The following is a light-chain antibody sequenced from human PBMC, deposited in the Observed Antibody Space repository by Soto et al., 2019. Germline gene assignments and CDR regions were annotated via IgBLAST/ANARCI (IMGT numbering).Light chain of an antibody. J-gene: IGKJ1*01. CDR1: QSISSW. Sequence: DMQMTQCPSTLSATAGDRVTITCRASQSISSWLAWYQHKPGKAPKLLIYDASNLDSGVPSRFSGSGSGTEFSLTISNLQPDDCATYYCQQYENYWTFGQGTKVDI. CDR3: QQYENYWT. CDR2: DAS. V-gene: IGKV1-5*01.